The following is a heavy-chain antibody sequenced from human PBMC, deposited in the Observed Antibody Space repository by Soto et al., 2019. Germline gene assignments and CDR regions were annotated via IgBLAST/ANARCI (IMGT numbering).Heavy chain of an antibody. Sequence: GGSLRLSCAASGFTFSSYAMSWVRQAPGKGLEWVSAISGSGGSTYYADSVKGRFTISRDNSKNTLYLQMNSLRAEDTAVYYSADISGGYYDYVWGAYGMDVWGQGTTVTVSS. J-gene: IGHJ6*02. D-gene: IGHD3-16*01. CDR3: ADISGGYYDYVWGAYGMDV. V-gene: IGHV3-23*01. CDR1: GFTFSSYA. CDR2: ISGSGGST.